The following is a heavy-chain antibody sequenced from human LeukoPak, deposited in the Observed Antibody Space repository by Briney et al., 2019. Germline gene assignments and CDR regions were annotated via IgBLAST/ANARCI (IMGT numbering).Heavy chain of an antibody. CDR1: GGSISSGSYY. Sequence: SETLSLTCTVSGGSISSGSYYWSWFRQPAGKGLEWIGSIYYSGSTYYNPSLKRRVTISVDTSKNQFSLKLSSVTAADTAVYYCARVVKITMVRGAPYYYYMDAWGKGTTVTISS. D-gene: IGHD3-10*01. V-gene: IGHV4-39*01. CDR3: ARVVKITMVRGAPYYYYMDA. J-gene: IGHJ6*03. CDR2: IYYSGST.